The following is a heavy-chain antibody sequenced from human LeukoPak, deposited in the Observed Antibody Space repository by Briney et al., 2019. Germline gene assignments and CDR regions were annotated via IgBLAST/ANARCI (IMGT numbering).Heavy chain of an antibody. J-gene: IGHJ4*02. CDR2: IYYSGTT. CDR1: GDSISSSSYY. V-gene: IGHV4-39*07. D-gene: IGHD5-12*01. Sequence: PSETLSLTCAVSGDSISSSSYYWGWIRQAPGKGLEWIGSIYYSGTTYYNPSLKSRVTISMDTPKNQFSLKLSSVSAADTAVYYCARDSLAHAGYEFDYWGQGTLVTVSA. CDR3: ARDSLAHAGYEFDY.